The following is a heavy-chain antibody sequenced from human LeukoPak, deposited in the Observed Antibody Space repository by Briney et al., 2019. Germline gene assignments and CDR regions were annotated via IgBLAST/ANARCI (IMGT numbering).Heavy chain of an antibody. J-gene: IGHJ4*02. D-gene: IGHD3-10*01. CDR3: ARARGVADYGSGSYVKLDY. V-gene: IGHV4-31*03. CDR2: ISYSGST. CDR1: GDSITSGTYY. Sequence: SETLSLTCTVFGDSITSGTYYWTWIRQHPGKGLEWIGSISYSGSTFYNPSLKSRVTISIPTSKNQYSLKLNSVTAADTAVYYCARARGVADYGSGSYVKLDYWGQGTLVTVSS.